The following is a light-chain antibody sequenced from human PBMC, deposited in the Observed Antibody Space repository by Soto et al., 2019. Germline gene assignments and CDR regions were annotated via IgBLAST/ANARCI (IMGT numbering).Light chain of an antibody. J-gene: IGKJ5*01. CDR2: AAF. CDR3: EEDNTCPST. Sequence: DIQMTQSPSSLSASVGDRVTITCRASQGISNYLAWFQQKPGKAPKSLIYAAFSLQGGVPSKFSGSGCGTDFTPTISSLQPDDFATYYCEEDNTCPSTFGQGTRLESK. CDR1: QGISNY. V-gene: IGKV1-16*02.